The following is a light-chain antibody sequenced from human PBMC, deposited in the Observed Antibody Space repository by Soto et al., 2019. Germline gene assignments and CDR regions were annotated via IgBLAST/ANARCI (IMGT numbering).Light chain of an antibody. Sequence: QSVLTQPPSVSGAPGQRVTISCTGSSSNIGAGYDVHWYQQLPGTAPKLLIYGNSNRPSGVPDRFSGSKSGTSASLAITGLQAEDEADYYYQSYDSSLSEVVFGGGTKLTVL. CDR1: SSNIGAGYD. J-gene: IGLJ2*01. CDR3: QSYDSSLSEVV. CDR2: GNS. V-gene: IGLV1-40*01.